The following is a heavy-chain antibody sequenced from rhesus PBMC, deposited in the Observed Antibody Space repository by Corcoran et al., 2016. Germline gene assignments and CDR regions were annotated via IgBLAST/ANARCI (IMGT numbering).Heavy chain of an antibody. Sequence: QVQLVPSGAELKKPGASVKLSCKVSGSTFTRYYLNSVRQAPKQVLDWMGWINPSNGNTGYAQKFQGRVTMTRDTATSTAYMELSSLRSEDTAVYYCTRGVGSSDCGYWGQGVLVTVSS. CDR1: GSTFTRYY. CDR2: INPSNGNT. D-gene: IGHD4-29*01. J-gene: IGHJ4*01. CDR3: TRGVGSSDCGY. V-gene: IGHV1S9*01.